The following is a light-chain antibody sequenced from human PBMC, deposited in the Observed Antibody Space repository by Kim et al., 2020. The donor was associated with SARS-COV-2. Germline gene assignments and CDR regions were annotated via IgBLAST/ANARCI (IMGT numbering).Light chain of an antibody. V-gene: IGLV3-1*01. CDR2: QDV. Sequence: SYELTQPPSVSVSPGQTARITCSGDNLGNKFASWYQQRPGQSPVLVIYQDVKRPAGIPERFSGSNSGATATLTISGTQAMDEADYYCQAWDTTSVVFGGGTKVTVL. J-gene: IGLJ3*02. CDR3: QAWDTTSVV. CDR1: NLGNKF.